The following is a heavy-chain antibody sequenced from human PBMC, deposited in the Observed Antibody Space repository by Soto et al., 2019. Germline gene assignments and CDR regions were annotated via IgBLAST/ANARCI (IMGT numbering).Heavy chain of an antibody. CDR3: ARELRRGSVWYWTET. CDR1: GDSVSSNSAA. V-gene: IGHV6-1*01. Sequence: SQTLSLTFAISGDSVSSNSAAWNWIRQSPSRGLEWLGRTYYRSKWFNDYAVSVKSRITISPDTSKNQFSLLLNSVTPEDTAVYYCARELRRGSVWYWTETWGQGTLVTVSS. CDR2: TYYRSKWFN. D-gene: IGHD6-19*01. J-gene: IGHJ5*02.